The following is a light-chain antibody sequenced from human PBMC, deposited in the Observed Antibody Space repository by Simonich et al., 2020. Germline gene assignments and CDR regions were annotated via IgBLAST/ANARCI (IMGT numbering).Light chain of an antibody. CDR3: SSYTSSSTWV. CDR1: SGDVGGYNY. J-gene: IGLJ3*02. V-gene: IGLV2-14*01. CDR2: DVS. Sequence: QSALTQPASVSGSPGQSITISCTGTSGDVGGYNYVSWYQQHPGKAPKLMIYDVSKRPSGVSNRFSGSKAGNTASLTISGRQAEDEADYYCSSYTSSSTWVFGGGTKLTVL.